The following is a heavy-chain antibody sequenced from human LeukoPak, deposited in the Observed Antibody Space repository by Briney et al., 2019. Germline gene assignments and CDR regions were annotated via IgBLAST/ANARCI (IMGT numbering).Heavy chain of an antibody. J-gene: IGHJ4*02. Sequence: GGSLRLSCAASGFTFSSYTMSWVRQAPGKGLEWLSYISRGGDTIFYADSVKGRFTISRDNAKNSLFLEVNSLRAEDTAVYYCARRYCTSSSCYSDCWGQGTLVTVSS. CDR3: ARRYCTSSSCYSDC. CDR2: ISRGGDTI. V-gene: IGHV3-48*04. D-gene: IGHD2-2*01. CDR1: GFTFSSYT.